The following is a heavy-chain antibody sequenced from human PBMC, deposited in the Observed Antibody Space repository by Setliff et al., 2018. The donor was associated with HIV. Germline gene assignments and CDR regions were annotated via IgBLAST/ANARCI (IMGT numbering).Heavy chain of an antibody. CDR1: GYTFTSYG. CDR2: SIPLFGTV. D-gene: IGHD3-10*01. CDR3: ARDTGGRITMVRGVMGALDY. Sequence: SVKVSCKASGYTFTSYGITWVRQAPGQGLEWMGGSIPLFGTVKYAQKFQGRVTITTDELMTTVYMELSSLRSEDTAVYYCARDTGGRITMVRGVMGALDYWGQGTLVTVSS. V-gene: IGHV1-69*05. J-gene: IGHJ4*02.